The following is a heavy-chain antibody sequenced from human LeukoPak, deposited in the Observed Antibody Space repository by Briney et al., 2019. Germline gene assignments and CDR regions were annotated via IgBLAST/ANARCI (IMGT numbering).Heavy chain of an antibody. CDR1: GGSISSTSFY. D-gene: IGHD2-2*01. J-gene: IGHJ6*02. V-gene: IGHV4-39*07. CDR2: IYFSGST. CDR3: ARGRVVVPAAMARGTIPHYYYYYGMDV. Sequence: PSETLSLTCTLSGGSISSTSFYWGWIRQPPGKGLEWIGSIYFSGSTYYNPSLKSRVTISVGTSKTHFSLKLSSVTAADTAVYYCARGRVVVPAAMARGTIPHYYYYYGMDVWGQGTTVTVSS.